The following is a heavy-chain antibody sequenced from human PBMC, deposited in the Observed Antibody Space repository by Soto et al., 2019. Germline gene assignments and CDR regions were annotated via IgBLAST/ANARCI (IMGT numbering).Heavy chain of an antibody. J-gene: IGHJ5*02. CDR3: VRQYTSASGLRLSFNCFDP. CDR2: IFYSGTT. D-gene: IGHD6-6*01. V-gene: IGHV4-39*01. CDR1: GGSVSSSSYF. Sequence: ETLSLTCTVSGGSVSSSSYFWGWIRQPPGKGLEWIGSIFYSGTTYYNPSLRSRVTMSVDTSESQFTLKLGSVTAADTAVYFCVRQYTSASGLRLSFNCFDPCRQLTPVTVSS.